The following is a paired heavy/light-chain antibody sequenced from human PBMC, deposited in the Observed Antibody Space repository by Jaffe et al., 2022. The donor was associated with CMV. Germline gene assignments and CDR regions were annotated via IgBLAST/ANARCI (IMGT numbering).Light chain of an antibody. CDR2: LGS. Sequence: DIVMTQSPLSLPVTPGEPASISCRSSQSLLHSNGYNYLDWYLQKPGQSPQLLIYLGSNRASGVPDRFSGSGSGTDFTLKISRVEAEDVGVYYCMQALQTLPRTFGQGTKVEIK. CDR1: QSLLHSNGYNY. V-gene: IGKV2-28*01. CDR3: MQALQTLPRT. J-gene: IGKJ1*01.
Heavy chain of an antibody. CDR3: ARDRVVVVVAATLYYYGMDV. V-gene: IGHV1-69*01. D-gene: IGHD2-15*01. Sequence: QVQLVQSGAEVKKPGSSVKVSCKASGGTFSSYAISWVRQAPGQGLEWMGGIIPIFGTANYAQKFQGRVTITADESTSTAYMELSSLRSEDTAVYYCARDRVVVVVAATLYYYGMDVWGQGTTVTVSS. CDR1: GGTFSSYA. J-gene: IGHJ6*02. CDR2: IIPIFGTA.